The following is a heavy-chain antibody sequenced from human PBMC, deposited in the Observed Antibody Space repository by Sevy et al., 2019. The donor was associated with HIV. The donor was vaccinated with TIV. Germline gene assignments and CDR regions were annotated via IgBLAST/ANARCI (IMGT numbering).Heavy chain of an antibody. Sequence: GGSLRLSCAASGFTFSSYAMHWVRQAPGKGLEWVAVISYDGSNKYYADSVKGRFTISRDNSKNTLYLQMNSLRAEDTAVYYCARRRIAAEQATFDPWGQGTLVTVSS. CDR1: GFTFSSYA. D-gene: IGHD6-13*01. J-gene: IGHJ5*02. CDR2: ISYDGSNK. CDR3: ARRRIAAEQATFDP. V-gene: IGHV3-30-3*01.